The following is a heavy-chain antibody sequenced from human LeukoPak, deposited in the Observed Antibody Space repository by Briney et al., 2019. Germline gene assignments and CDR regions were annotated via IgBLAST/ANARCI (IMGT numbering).Heavy chain of an antibody. CDR3: ARAPNYAGSGSFFSDY. D-gene: IGHD3-10*01. V-gene: IGHV1-18*01. CDR2: ISNYNGDT. CDR1: GYSFTNFG. Sequence: ASVKVSCKTSGYSFTNFGISWVRQAPGQGLEWMGWISNYNGDTRYAQKVQDRVTVTADTSTTTSYTELRSLRSDDTAVYYCARAPNYAGSGSFFSDYWGQGTLVSVSS. J-gene: IGHJ4*02.